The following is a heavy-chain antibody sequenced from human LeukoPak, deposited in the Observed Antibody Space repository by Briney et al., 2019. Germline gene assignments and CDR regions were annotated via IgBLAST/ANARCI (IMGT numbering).Heavy chain of an antibody. CDR3: AKALAQVAGTSYFDY. J-gene: IGHJ4*02. D-gene: IGHD6-19*01. CDR2: ISGSGSST. CDR1: GFTFSNYA. V-gene: IGHV3-23*01. Sequence: PGGSLRLSCAASGFTFSNYAMSWVRQASGKGLEWVSAISGSGSSTYYADSVKGRFTISRDNSKNTLYLQMNSLRAEDTAVYYCAKALAQVAGTSYFDYWGQGTLVTVSS.